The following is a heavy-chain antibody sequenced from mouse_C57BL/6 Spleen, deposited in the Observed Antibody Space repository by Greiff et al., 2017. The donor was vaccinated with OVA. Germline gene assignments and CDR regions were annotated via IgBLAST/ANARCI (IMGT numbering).Heavy chain of an antibody. CDR2: INPNNGGT. Sequence: EVQLQQSGPELVKPGASVKISCKAAGDKFTDDYMNWVKQSHGKSLEWIGDINPNNGGTSYNQKFKGKATLTVDKSSSTAYMELRSLTSEDSAVYYCASRYYGYDVRAMDYWGQGTSVTVSS. D-gene: IGHD2-2*01. J-gene: IGHJ4*01. CDR1: GDKFTDDY. CDR3: ASRYYGYDVRAMDY. V-gene: IGHV1-26*01.